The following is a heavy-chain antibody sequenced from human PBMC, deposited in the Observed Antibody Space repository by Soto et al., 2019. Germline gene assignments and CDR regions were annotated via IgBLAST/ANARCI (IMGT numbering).Heavy chain of an antibody. D-gene: IGHD6-19*01. CDR2: ISGSGGST. Sequence: GGSLRLSCAASGFTFSSYAMSWVRQAPGKGLEWVSAISGSGGSTYYADSVKGRFTISRDNSKNTLYLQMNSLRAEDTAVYYCANKDNVAVAGTSDYWGQGTLVTVSS. J-gene: IGHJ4*02. CDR1: GFTFSSYA. CDR3: ANKDNVAVAGTSDY. V-gene: IGHV3-23*01.